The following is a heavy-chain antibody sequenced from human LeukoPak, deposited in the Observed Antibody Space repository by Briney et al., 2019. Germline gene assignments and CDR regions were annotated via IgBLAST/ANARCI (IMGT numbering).Heavy chain of an antibody. CDR2: TFYTGRT. J-gene: IGHJ3*01. CDR3: ARRRHNFDFYNV. D-gene: IGHD3/OR15-3a*01. V-gene: IGHV4-39*01. CDR1: GDSIISNIYW. Sequence: SETLSLTCTVSGDSIISNIYWWDWVRLPPGKGLEWIVATFYTGRTFYNPSLKSRVTISVDTSKNQFSLDLNSATAADTADYYCARRRHNFDFYNVWGQGTRVLVSS.